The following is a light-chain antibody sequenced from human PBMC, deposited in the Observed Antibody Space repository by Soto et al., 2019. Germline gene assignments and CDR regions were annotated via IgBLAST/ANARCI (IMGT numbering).Light chain of an antibody. J-gene: IGKJ3*01. CDR3: QQYNNWPPFT. CDR1: QSVSSN. V-gene: IGKV3-15*01. Sequence: EIVMTQSPATLSVSPGARATLSCRASQSVSSNLDWYQQKPGQAPRLLIYGASTRATGIPARFSGSGSGTEFTLTIRSLQSEDFAVYYCQQYNNWPPFTVGPGTKVDI. CDR2: GAS.